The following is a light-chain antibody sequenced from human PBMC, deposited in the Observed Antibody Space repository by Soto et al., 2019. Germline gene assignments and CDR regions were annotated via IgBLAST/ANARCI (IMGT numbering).Light chain of an antibody. J-gene: IGKJ4*01. CDR2: DAS. Sequence: DIQMTQSPSSLSASVGVRVTITCQARQDISNYLNWFPQKPGKALKLLIYDASNLATGGPSRFSGRGSGTDFTFSISSLKREDIATYYCQQYDNLLTFGGGTKVEIK. V-gene: IGKV1-33*01. CDR1: QDISNY. CDR3: QQYDNLLT.